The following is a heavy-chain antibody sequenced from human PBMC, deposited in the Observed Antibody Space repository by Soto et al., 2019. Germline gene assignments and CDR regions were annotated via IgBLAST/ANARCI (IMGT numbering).Heavy chain of an antibody. Sequence: GGSLRLSCAASGFTFSNAWMSWVRQAPGKGLEWVGRIKSKTDGGTTDYAAPVKGRFTISRDDSKNTLYLQMNSLKTEDTAVYYCTTGRIQLWLGAFDYWGQGTLVTVSS. V-gene: IGHV3-15*01. CDR3: TTGRIQLWLGAFDY. CDR2: IKSKTDGGTT. CDR1: GFTFSNAW. J-gene: IGHJ4*02. D-gene: IGHD5-18*01.